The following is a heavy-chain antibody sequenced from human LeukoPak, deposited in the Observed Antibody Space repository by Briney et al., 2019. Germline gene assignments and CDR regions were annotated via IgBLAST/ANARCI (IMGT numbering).Heavy chain of an antibody. D-gene: IGHD5-12*01. CDR2: IIPIFGTA. J-gene: IGHJ4*02. V-gene: IGHV1-69*13. CDR3: ASHGGKSGYDYPLGT. Sequence: SVKVSCKASGGTFSSYAISWVRQAPGQGLEWMGEIIPIFGTANYAQKFQGRVTITADESTSTAYMELSSLRSEDTAVYYCASHGGKSGYDYPLGTWGQGTLVTVSS. CDR1: GGTFSSYA.